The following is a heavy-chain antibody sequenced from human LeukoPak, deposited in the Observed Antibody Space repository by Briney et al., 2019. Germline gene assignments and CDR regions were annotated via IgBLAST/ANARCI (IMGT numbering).Heavy chain of an antibody. D-gene: IGHD3-10*01. V-gene: IGHV1-69*06. CDR3: ARYYGTGSFDY. CDR2: IIPIVGTA. CDR1: GGTFSSYA. Sequence: ASVKVSCKASGGTFSSYAISWVRQAPGQGLEWMGGIIPIVGTAKYAQKFQGRVTITADKSTSTAYMELRSLRSDDTAVYYCARYYGTGSFDYWGQGTLVTVSS. J-gene: IGHJ4*02.